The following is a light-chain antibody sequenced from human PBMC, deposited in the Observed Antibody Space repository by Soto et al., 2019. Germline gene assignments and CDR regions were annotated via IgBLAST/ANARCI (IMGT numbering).Light chain of an antibody. Sequence: DXQMTQAPSSLSASVGDRVTITCRASQSISSYLNWYQQKPGKAPKLLIYAASSLQSGVPSRFSGSGSGTDFTLTISSLQPEDFATYYCQQSYSTPITFGQGTRLEIK. CDR3: QQSYSTPIT. CDR2: AAS. CDR1: QSISSY. V-gene: IGKV1-39*01. J-gene: IGKJ5*01.